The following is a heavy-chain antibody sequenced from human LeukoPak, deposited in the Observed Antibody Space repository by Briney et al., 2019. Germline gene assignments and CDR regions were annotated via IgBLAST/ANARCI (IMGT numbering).Heavy chain of an antibody. J-gene: IGHJ5*02. CDR1: GFTFSDYY. CDR3: ASGSSGLYYDFWSATP. Sequence: GGSLRLSCAASGFTFSDYYMSWIRQAPGKGLEWVSYISSSGSTIYYADSVKGRFTISRDNAKNSLYLQMNSLRAEDTAVYYCASGSSGLYYDFWSATPWGQGTLVTVSS. CDR2: ISSSGSTI. V-gene: IGHV3-11*04. D-gene: IGHD3-3*01.